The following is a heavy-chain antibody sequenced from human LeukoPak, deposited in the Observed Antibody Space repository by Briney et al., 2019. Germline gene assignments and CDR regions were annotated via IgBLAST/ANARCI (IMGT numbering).Heavy chain of an antibody. CDR1: GFMFSDHY. Sequence: GGSLRLSCAAPGFMFSDHYMSWIRQAPGKGLEWISYISDSGSTIYYADSVKGRFTISRDNAKKSLFLQMNRLRADDTAVYYCARDHDSLGYWGQGTLVTVSS. CDR2: ISDSGSTI. CDR3: ARDHDSLGY. V-gene: IGHV3-11*01. J-gene: IGHJ4*02. D-gene: IGHD2-15*01.